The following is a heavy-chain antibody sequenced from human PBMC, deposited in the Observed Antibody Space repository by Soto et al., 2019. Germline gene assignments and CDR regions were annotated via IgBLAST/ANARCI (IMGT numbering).Heavy chain of an antibody. CDR2: ISAYNENT. D-gene: IGHD6-19*01. CDR1: GYTFTSYG. Sequence: QVQLVQSGAEVKKPGASVKVSCKASGYTFTSYGISWVRQAPGQGLEWLGWISAYNENTKYPQKLQGRVTMTTDTSTTTVYMEMRSLRSDDTAVYYCARDRAYSSGWSDALDIWGQGTTVTVSS. CDR3: ARDRAYSSGWSDALDI. J-gene: IGHJ3*02. V-gene: IGHV1-18*01.